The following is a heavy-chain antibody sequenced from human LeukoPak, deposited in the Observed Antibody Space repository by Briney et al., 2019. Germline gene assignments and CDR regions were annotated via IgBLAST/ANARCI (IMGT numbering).Heavy chain of an antibody. V-gene: IGHV3-23*01. CDR3: AKDGSYGGEFDY. CDR2: ISGSGGST. D-gene: IGHD4-23*01. Sequence: GGSLRLSCAASGFTFSSYAMSWVRQAPGKGLECVSAISGSGGSTYYADSVKGRFTISRDNSKNTLYLQMNSLRAEDTAVYYCAKDGSYGGEFDYWGQGTLVTVSS. CDR1: GFTFSSYA. J-gene: IGHJ4*02.